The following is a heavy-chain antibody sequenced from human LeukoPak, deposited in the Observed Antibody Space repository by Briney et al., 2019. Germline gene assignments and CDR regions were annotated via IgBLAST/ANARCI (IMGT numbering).Heavy chain of an antibody. CDR1: GFTFSSYE. V-gene: IGHV3-48*03. CDR3: AGFSGWYRTFDY. Sequence: GGSLRLSCAASGFTFSSYEMNWVRQAPGKGLEWVSYISSSGSTIYYADSVKGRFTISRDNAKNSLYLQMNSLRAEDTAVYYCAGFSGWYRTFDYWGQGTLVTVPS. CDR2: ISSSGSTI. D-gene: IGHD6-19*01. J-gene: IGHJ4*02.